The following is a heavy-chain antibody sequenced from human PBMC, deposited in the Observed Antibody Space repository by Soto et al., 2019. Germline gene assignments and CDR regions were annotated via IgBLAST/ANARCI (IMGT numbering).Heavy chain of an antibody. Sequence: QVQLVQSGAEVKKPGSSVKVSCKASGGTFSSYAISWVRQAPGQGLEWMGGIIPIFGTANYAQKFQGRVTITADESTSTAYRELSSLRSEDTAVYYCARDYHYDSRGGGAFDIWGQGTMVTVSS. J-gene: IGHJ3*02. CDR1: GGTFSSYA. V-gene: IGHV1-69*12. D-gene: IGHD3-22*01. CDR2: IIPIFGTA. CDR3: ARDYHYDSRGGGAFDI.